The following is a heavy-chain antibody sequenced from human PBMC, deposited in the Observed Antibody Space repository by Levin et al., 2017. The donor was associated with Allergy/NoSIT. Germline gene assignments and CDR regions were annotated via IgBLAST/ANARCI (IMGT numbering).Heavy chain of an antibody. J-gene: IGHJ4*02. CDR2: ISYDGSNK. Sequence: GGSLRLSCAASGFTFSSYGMHWVRQAPGKGLEWVAVISYDGSNKYYADSVKGRFTISRDNSKNTLYLQMNSLRAEDTAVYYCATPGHRFLEWLSDMGYDYWGQGTLVTVSS. CDR3: ATPGHRFLEWLSDMGYDY. V-gene: IGHV3-30*03. D-gene: IGHD3-3*01. CDR1: GFTFSSYG.